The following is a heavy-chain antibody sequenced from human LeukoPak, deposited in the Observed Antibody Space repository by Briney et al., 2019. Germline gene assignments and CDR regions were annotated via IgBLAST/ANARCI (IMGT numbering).Heavy chain of an antibody. J-gene: IGHJ4*02. CDR3: TTDPFMLDVYHFHY. Sequence: GGSLRLSCVVSGFTFSSAWMTWVRQAPGKGLEWVGHIKSKADGGTTDYAAPAKGRFTISRDDSKNTLSLQMNSLKYEDTAVYYCTTDPFMLDVYHFHYWGQGTLVTVSS. CDR2: IKSKADGGTT. CDR1: GFTFSSAW. D-gene: IGHD5/OR15-5a*01. V-gene: IGHV3-15*01.